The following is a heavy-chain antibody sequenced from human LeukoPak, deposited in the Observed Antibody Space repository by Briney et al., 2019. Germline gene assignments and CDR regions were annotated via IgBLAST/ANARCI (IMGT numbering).Heavy chain of an antibody. V-gene: IGHV4-39*01. CDR2: IYYSGST. D-gene: IGHD6-19*01. CDR3: ARRKSGAVAVDY. Sequence: SETLSLTCTVSGGSISSSSYYWGWIRQPPGKGLEWIGSIYYSGSTYYNPSLKSRVTISVDTSKNQFSLKLSSVTAADMAVYYCARRKSGAVAVDYWGQGTLITVSS. CDR1: GGSISSSSYY. J-gene: IGHJ4*02.